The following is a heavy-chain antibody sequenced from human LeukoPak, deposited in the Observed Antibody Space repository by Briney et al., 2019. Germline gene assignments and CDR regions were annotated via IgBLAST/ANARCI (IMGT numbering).Heavy chain of an antibody. V-gene: IGHV3-7*03. J-gene: IGHJ4*02. D-gene: IGHD1-7*01. CDR2: IKQDGSEK. Sequence: GGSLRLSCAASGFTFSSYWMSWVRQAPGKGLEWVAHIKQDGSEKYYVDSVKGRFTISRDNAKNSLYLQMSSLRAEDTAVYYCAKDRGDWNFVDFDYWGQGTLVTVSS. CDR3: AKDRGDWNFVDFDY. CDR1: GFTFSSYW.